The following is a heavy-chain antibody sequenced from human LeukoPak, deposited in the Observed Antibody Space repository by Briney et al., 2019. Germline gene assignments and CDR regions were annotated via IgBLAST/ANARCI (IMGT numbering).Heavy chain of an antibody. CDR3: ARGVYIAAAQYGY. CDR2: IHYSGST. J-gene: IGHJ4*02. CDR1: GGSISSYY. D-gene: IGHD6-13*01. V-gene: IGHV4-59*01. Sequence: SETLSLTCTVSGGSISSYYWSWIRQPPGKGLEWIGNIHYSGSTNYNPSLNSRVTISVDTSKSHFSLKLNSVTAADTAVYYCARGVYIAAAQYGYWGQGTLVTVSS.